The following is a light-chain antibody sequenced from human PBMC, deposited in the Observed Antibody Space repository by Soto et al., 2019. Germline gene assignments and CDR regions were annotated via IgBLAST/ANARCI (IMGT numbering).Light chain of an antibody. J-gene: IGKJ2*01. V-gene: IGKV1-5*01. CDR3: QQYITFPYT. CDR2: DAS. Sequence: DIQMTQSPSTLSASVGDRVTITCRASQTISSWLAWYQQKPGKAPDLLIYDASSLQDGVPSRFSGRGSGTEFTLTISSLQPDDFATYFCQQYITFPYTFGQGTKWEIK. CDR1: QTISSW.